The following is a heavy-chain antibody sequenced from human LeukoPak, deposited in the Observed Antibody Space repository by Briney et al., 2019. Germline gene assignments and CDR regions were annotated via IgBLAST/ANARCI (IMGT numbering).Heavy chain of an antibody. CDR2: IDYSGTT. D-gene: IGHD3-16*01. J-gene: IGHJ4*02. V-gene: IGHV4-39*07. Sequence: SETLSLTCTVSDASFSSSSDSWGWIRQPPGKGLEWIGSIDYSGTTYYNPSLTSRVSIAVDASKNQFSLRLSYVSAADTAVYYCARDSPEGTYAFDNWGQGTLVTVSS. CDR3: ARDSPEGTYAFDN. CDR1: DASFSSSSDS.